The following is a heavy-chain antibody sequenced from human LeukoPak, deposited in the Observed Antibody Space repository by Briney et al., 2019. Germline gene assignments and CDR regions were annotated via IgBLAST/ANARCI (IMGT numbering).Heavy chain of an antibody. D-gene: IGHD1-26*01. CDR3: VKDRSGTYYFDS. CDR2: IRYDGSTT. CDR1: GFTFSSYG. J-gene: IGHJ4*02. Sequence: GGSLRPSCAASGFTFSSYGMHWVRQAPGKGLEWAAFIRYDGSTTSYADSVKGRFTISRDNSNNMVYLQMNSLRPEDTAVYYCVKDRSGTYYFDSWGQGILVTVSS. V-gene: IGHV3-30*02.